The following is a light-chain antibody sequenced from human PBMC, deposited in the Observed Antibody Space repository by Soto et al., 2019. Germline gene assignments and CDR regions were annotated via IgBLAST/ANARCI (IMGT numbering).Light chain of an antibody. CDR2: GAS. V-gene: IGKV3-20*01. Sequence: EIVLTQSPGTLSLSPGERATLSCRASQSVSSSYLAWYQQKPGQAPRLLIYGASFRATGIPDRFSGSGSGTDFTLTISRLEPEDFAVYYCQHYGSSQYTFGQGTNLEIK. J-gene: IGKJ2*01. CDR3: QHYGSSQYT. CDR1: QSVSSSY.